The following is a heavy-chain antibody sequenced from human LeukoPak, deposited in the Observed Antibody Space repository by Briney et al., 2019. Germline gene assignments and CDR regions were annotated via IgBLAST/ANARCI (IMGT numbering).Heavy chain of an antibody. Sequence: AGTLRLSCAASGFTFSSYAMHWVRQAPGKGLEWVAVISYDGSNKYYADSVKGRFTISRDNSKNTLYLQMNSLRAEDTAVYYCARAVVDSPNCSSTSCYEYYYYGMDVWGQGTTVTVSS. CDR1: GFTFSSYA. D-gene: IGHD2-2*01. V-gene: IGHV3-30*04. CDR2: ISYDGSNK. J-gene: IGHJ6*02. CDR3: ARAVVDSPNCSSTSCYEYYYYGMDV.